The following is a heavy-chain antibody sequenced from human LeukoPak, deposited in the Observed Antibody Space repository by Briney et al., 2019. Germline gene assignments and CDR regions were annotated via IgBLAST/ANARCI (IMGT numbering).Heavy chain of an antibody. Sequence: ASVKVSCKASGYTFTDYYLHWVRQAPGQGLGWLGWVYPKSGGTTYAQKFQGRITMTRDTSILTVFMELSRLRSDDTAVYYCARSDSSGHGDHWGQGTLVTVSS. CDR3: ARSDSSGHGDH. CDR1: GYTFTDYY. D-gene: IGHD3-22*01. CDR2: VYPKSGGT. J-gene: IGHJ4*02. V-gene: IGHV1-2*02.